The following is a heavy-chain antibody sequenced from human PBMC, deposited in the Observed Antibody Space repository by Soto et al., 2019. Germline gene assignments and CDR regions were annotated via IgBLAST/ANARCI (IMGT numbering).Heavy chain of an antibody. CDR3: ARDRRFERVFDY. Sequence: SVKVSFKASGGTFSSYAISWVRQAPGQGLEWMGGIIPIFGTANYAQKFQGRVTITADESTSTAYMELSGLRSEDTAVYYCARDRRFERVFDYWGQGTLVTVSS. V-gene: IGHV1-69*13. CDR2: IIPIFGTA. CDR1: GGTFSSYA. J-gene: IGHJ4*02.